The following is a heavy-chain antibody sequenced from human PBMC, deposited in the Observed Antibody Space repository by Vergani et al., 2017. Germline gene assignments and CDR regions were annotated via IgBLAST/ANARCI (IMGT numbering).Heavy chain of an antibody. Sequence: EVQLVQSGAEVKKPGESLKISCKASGYSFTSYWIGWVRQMPGKGLEWMGIIYPGHYDTRYSPSFQGQVTISVDETINTVFLQWSSLKASDTAMYYCARISVSGSFEEYFDYWGQGTLVTVSS. CDR2: IYPGHYDT. J-gene: IGHJ4*02. V-gene: IGHV5-51*01. CDR3: ARISVSGSFEEYFDY. CDR1: GYSFTSYW. D-gene: IGHD6-19*01.